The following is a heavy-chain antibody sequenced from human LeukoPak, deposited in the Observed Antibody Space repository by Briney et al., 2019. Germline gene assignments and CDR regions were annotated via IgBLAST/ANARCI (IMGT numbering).Heavy chain of an antibody. J-gene: IGHJ4*02. CDR1: GFTFSSYS. V-gene: IGHV3-21*01. Sequence: GGPLRLSCAASGFTFSSYSMNWVRQAPGKGLEWVSSISSSSSYIYYADSVKGRFTISRDNAKNSLYLQMNSLRAEDTAVYYCARVKTYYDFWSGYTAPFDYWGQGTLVTVSS. D-gene: IGHD3-3*01. CDR2: ISSSSSYI. CDR3: ARVKTYYDFWSGYTAPFDY.